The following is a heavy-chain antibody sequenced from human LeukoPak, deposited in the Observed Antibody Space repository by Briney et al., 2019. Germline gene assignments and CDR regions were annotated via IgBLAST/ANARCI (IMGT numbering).Heavy chain of an antibody. Sequence: SETLSLTCAVYGGSFSGYYRSWIRQPPGKGLEWIGEINHSGSTNYNPSLKSRVTISVDTSKNQFSLKLSSVTAADTAVYYCARGPVSFYYYYYGMDVWGQGTTVTVSS. D-gene: IGHD1-14*01. CDR2: INHSGST. CDR3: ARGPVSFYYYYYGMDV. CDR1: GGSFSGYY. J-gene: IGHJ6*02. V-gene: IGHV4-34*01.